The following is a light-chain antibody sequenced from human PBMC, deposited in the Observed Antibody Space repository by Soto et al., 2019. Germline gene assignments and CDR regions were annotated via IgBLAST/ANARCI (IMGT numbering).Light chain of an antibody. J-gene: IGLJ2*01. V-gene: IGLV2-14*03. Sequence: QSALTQPASVSGSPGQSITISCTRTSSDVGGYDYVSWYQQHPGKAPKLMIYDVSDRPSGVSNRFSGSKSGITASLTISGLQAEDEADYYCSSYTSSSTLVFGGGTQLTVL. CDR1: SSDVGGYDY. CDR3: SSYTSSSTLV. CDR2: DVS.